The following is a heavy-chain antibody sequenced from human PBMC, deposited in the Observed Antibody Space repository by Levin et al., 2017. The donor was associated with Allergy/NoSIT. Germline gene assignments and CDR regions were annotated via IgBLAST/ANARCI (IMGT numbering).Heavy chain of an antibody. Sequence: GESLKISCKASGYTLTSYGISRVRQAPGQGLEWMGWISAYNGNTNYAQKLQGRVTMTTDTSTSTAYMELRSLRSDDTAVYYCARGGLYGDAFDSWGQGTMVTVSS. CDR2: ISAYNGNT. V-gene: IGHV1-18*01. J-gene: IGHJ3*02. D-gene: IGHD2-8*01. CDR1: GYTLTSYG. CDR3: ARGGLYGDAFDS.